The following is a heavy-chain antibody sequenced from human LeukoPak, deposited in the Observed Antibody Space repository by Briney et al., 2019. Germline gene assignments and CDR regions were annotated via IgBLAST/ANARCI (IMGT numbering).Heavy chain of an antibody. D-gene: IGHD3-22*01. CDR3: ATTVLDYYESSGYYYFDY. V-gene: IGHV3-23*01. CDR1: GFTFTSYA. J-gene: IGHJ4*02. CDR2: ISGSGGNT. Sequence: GGSLRLSCAASGFTFTSYAMSWVRQAPGKGLEWVSAISGSGGNTYYADSVEGRFTISRDNSKNTLYLQMSSLRAEDTAVYYCATTVLDYYESSGYYYFDYWGQGTLVTVSS.